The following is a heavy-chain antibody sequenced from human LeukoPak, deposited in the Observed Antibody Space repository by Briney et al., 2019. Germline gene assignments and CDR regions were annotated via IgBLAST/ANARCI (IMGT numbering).Heavy chain of an antibody. Sequence: SESLSLTCAVYGGSFSGYYWSWIRQPPGKGLEWIGEINQSGSTNYNPSFKSRVTISVDTSKNQFSLKLSSVTAADTAVYYCARAPGYCSGGSCSYYYGMDVWGQGTTVTVSS. CDR2: INQSGST. CDR1: GGSFSGYY. CDR3: ARAPGYCSGGSCSYYYGMDV. J-gene: IGHJ6*02. V-gene: IGHV4-34*01. D-gene: IGHD2-15*01.